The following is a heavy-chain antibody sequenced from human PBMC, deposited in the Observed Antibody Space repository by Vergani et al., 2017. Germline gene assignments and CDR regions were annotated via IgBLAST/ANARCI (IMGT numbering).Heavy chain of an antibody. D-gene: IGHD3-3*01. J-gene: IGHJ6*02. CDR1: GGTFSSYA. V-gene: IGHV1-18*01. CDR3: ARXGGYDFWSGYYGGFYYYYGMDV. Sequence: QVQLVQSGAEVKKPGSSVKVSCKASGGTFSSYAISWVRQAPGQGLEWMGWISAYNGNTNYAQKLQGRVTMTTDTSTSTAYMELRSLRSDDTAVYYCARXGGYDFWSGYYGGFYYYYGMDVWGQGTTVTVSS. CDR2: ISAYNGNT.